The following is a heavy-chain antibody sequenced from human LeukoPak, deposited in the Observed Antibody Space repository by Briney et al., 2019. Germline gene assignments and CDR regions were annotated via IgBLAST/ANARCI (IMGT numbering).Heavy chain of an antibody. J-gene: IGHJ6*02. V-gene: IGHV1-18*01. CDR1: GYTFTSYG. D-gene: IGHD3-3*01. CDR3: AREDASGTYYDFWSGSRPYYYYGMDV. Sequence: ASVKVSCKASGYTFTSYGISWVGQAPGQGLEWMGWISAYNGNTNYAQKLQGRVTMTTDTSTSTAYMELRSLRSDDTAVYYCAREDASGTYYDFWSGSRPYYYYGMDVWGQGTTVTVSS. CDR2: ISAYNGNT.